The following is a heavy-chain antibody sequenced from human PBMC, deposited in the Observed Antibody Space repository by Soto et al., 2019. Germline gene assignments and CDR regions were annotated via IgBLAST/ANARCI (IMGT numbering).Heavy chain of an antibody. CDR3: AKGSGYSGYDYGLFDP. CDR2: ISYDGSNK. V-gene: IGHV3-30*18. D-gene: IGHD5-12*01. J-gene: IGHJ5*02. Sequence: QVQLVESAGGVVQPGRSLRLSCAASGFTFSSYGMHWVRQAPGKGLEWVAVISYDGSNKYYADSVKGRFTISRDNSKNTLYLQMNSLRAEDTAVYYCAKGSGYSGYDYGLFDPWGQGTLVTVSS. CDR1: GFTFSSYG.